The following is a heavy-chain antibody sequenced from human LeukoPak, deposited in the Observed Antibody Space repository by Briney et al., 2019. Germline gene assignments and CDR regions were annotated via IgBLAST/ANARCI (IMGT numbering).Heavy chain of an antibody. D-gene: IGHD3-9*01. J-gene: IGHJ6*02. CDR2: IYYSGST. CDR1: GGSISSSSYY. CDR3: ARDRIYDLLTGYPNGMDV. V-gene: IGHV4-39*07. Sequence: SETLSLTCTVSGGSISSSSYYWGWIHQPPGKGLEWIGSIYYSGSTYYNPSLKSRVTISVDTSKNQFSLKLSSVTAADTAVYYCARDRIYDLLTGYPNGMDVWGQGTTVTVSS.